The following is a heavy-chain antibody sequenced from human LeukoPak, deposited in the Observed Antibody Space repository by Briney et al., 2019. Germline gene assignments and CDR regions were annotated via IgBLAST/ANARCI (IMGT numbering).Heavy chain of an antibody. CDR2: INTKTGNP. D-gene: IGHD6-13*01. V-gene: IGHV7-4-1*02. J-gene: IGHJ4*02. CDR1: GYTFTNCA. Sequence: ASVNVSCKASGYTFTNCAMNWVRQAPGQGLEWMGWINTKTGNPTYVQGFTGRFAFSLDTSVSTAYLQISSLKPEDTAVYYCARDRYSSSWPFEYWGQGTLVTVSS. CDR3: ARDRYSSSWPFEY.